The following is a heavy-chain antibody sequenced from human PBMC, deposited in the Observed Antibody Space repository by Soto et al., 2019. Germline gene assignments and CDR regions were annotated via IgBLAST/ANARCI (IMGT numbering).Heavy chain of an antibody. D-gene: IGHD6-13*01. CDR1: GFTFSSYS. V-gene: IGHV3-48*01. Sequence: GGSLRLSCAASGFTFSSYSMNWVRQAPGKGLEWVSYISSSSSTIYYADSVKGRFTISRDNAKNSLYLQMNSLRAEDTAVYYCARSKIADGIAAAGTWWFDPWGQGTLVTVSS. CDR3: ARSKIADGIAAAGTWWFDP. J-gene: IGHJ5*02. CDR2: ISSSSSTI.